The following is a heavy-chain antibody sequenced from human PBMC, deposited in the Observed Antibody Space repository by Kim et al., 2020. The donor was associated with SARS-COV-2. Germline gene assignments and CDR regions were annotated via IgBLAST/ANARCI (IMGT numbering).Heavy chain of an antibody. CDR3: VRDVWLGTTAKDYRSNGKDV. Sequence: SETLSLTCTVSGATVSSHTYYWSWIRQSPGKGLEWIGYINYRATNYNPSLNSRVTISIDTSNNQFSLQLSSVTAADTGVYYCVRDVWLGTTAKDYRSNGKDVWGQRTTVTVSS. CDR1: GATVSSHTYY. V-gene: IGHV4-61*01. J-gene: IGHJ6*02. D-gene: IGHD3-16*01. CDR2: INYRAT.